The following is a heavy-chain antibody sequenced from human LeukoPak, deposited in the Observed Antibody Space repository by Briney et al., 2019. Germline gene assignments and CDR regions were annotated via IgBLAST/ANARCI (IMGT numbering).Heavy chain of an antibody. D-gene: IGHD2-15*01. CDR1: GYSISSGYY. CDR3: ARVRCSGGSCYSYYYYYGMDV. CDR2: INHSGST. Sequence: SETLSLTCAVSGYSISSGYYWGWIRQPPGKGLEWIGEINHSGSTNYNPSLKSRVTISVDTSKNQFSLKLSSVTAADTAVYYCARVRCSGGSCYSYYYYYGMDVWGKGTTVTVSS. V-gene: IGHV4-38-2*01. J-gene: IGHJ6*04.